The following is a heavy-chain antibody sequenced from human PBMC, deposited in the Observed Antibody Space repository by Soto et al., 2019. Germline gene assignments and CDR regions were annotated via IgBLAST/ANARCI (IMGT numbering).Heavy chain of an antibody. J-gene: IGHJ4*02. Sequence: QVPLQESGPGLVKPSQTLSLTCTVSGASISSGDYYWSWIRQPPGKGLGWIGYISYSGSTDYNPSFMRRVTIALDASMNPSPLQRSSVTAAGTAVDSCASNSYGYTFSDYGGQGTLVTVSS. CDR3: ASNSYGYTFSDY. CDR1: GASISSGDYY. CDR2: ISYSGST. V-gene: IGHV4-30-4*01. D-gene: IGHD5-18*01.